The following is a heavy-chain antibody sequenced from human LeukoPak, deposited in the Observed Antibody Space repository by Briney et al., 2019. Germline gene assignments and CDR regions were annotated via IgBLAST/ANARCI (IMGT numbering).Heavy chain of an antibody. CDR1: GFAFSSYS. V-gene: IGHV3-21*01. Sequence: GGSLRLSCAASGFAFSSYSMNWVRQAPGKGLEWVSSISSNSIYVFYADSMKGRFTISRDNAKNSLSLQMNSLRAEDTAVYYCARDQVDRIWYFDYWGQGTLVTVSS. CDR2: ISSNSIYV. CDR3: ARDQVDRIWYFDY. D-gene: IGHD1-14*01. J-gene: IGHJ4*02.